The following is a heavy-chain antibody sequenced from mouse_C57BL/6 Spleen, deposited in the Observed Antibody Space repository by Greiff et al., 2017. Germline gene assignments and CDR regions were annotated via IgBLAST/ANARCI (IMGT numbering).Heavy chain of an antibody. V-gene: IGHV1-82*01. D-gene: IGHD1-1*01. CDR2: IYPGDGDT. CDR3: ARDDFYSSSYVRAPFDY. CDR1: GYAFSSSW. Sequence: QVQLQQSGPELVKPGASVKISCKASGYAFSSSWMNWVKQRPGKGLEWIGRIYPGDGDTNYNGKFKGKATLTADKSSSTAYMHLSSLTSEDSAVYFCARDDFYSSSYVRAPFDYWGQGTTLTVSS. J-gene: IGHJ2*01.